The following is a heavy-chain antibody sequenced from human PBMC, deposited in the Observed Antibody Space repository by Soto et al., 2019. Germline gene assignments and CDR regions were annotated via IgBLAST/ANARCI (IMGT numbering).Heavy chain of an antibody. Sequence: QVQLQQWGAGLLKPSETLSLTCAVYGGFVSSGSYYWSWIRQPPGKGLEWIGEMSHSGGTDLNPSLKSRVTISVDTSKNQFSLKMSSVTAADTALYYCARVERGTATTVVDAFDIWGPGTMVTVSS. D-gene: IGHD1-1*01. V-gene: IGHV4-34*02. J-gene: IGHJ3*02. CDR3: ARVERGTATTVVDAFDI. CDR2: MSHSGGT. CDR1: GGFVSSGSYY.